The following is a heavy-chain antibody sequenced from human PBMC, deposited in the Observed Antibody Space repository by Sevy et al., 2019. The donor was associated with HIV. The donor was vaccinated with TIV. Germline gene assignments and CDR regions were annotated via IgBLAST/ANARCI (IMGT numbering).Heavy chain of an antibody. CDR3: ARVFSSYSFDY. V-gene: IGHV3-30*12. CDR1: GFTFGSYG. J-gene: IGHJ4*02. Sequence: EGSLRLSCATSGFTFGSYGMHWVRQAPGKGLEWVAYISFDRSEKNYGDSVKDRFTISRDNSKNTVYLQMNSLRAEDTAIYYCARVFSSYSFDYWGQGTLVTVSS. CDR2: ISFDRSEK. D-gene: IGHD6-6*01.